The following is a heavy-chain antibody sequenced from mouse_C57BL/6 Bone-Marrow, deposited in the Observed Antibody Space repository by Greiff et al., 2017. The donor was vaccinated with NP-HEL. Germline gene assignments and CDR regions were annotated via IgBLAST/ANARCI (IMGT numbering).Heavy chain of an antibody. CDR1: GFTFSDYG. Sequence: EVQRVESGGGLVKPGGSLKLSCAASGFTFSDYGMHWVRQAPEKGLEWVAYISSGSSTIYYADTVKGRFTISRDNAKNTLFLQMTSLRSEDTAMYYCARKRYYGSMYFDVWGTGTTVTDSS. CDR2: ISSGSSTI. V-gene: IGHV5-17*01. J-gene: IGHJ1*03. CDR3: ARKRYYGSMYFDV. D-gene: IGHD1-1*01.